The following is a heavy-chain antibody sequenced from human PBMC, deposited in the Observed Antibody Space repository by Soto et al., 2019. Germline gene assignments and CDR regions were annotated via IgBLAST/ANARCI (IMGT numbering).Heavy chain of an antibody. V-gene: IGHV5-51*01. Sequence: GAWQRNYCADAGCSLSSHWIGWVRQMPGKGLEWMGIIYPADSNTKYSPSFHGQVTISADKSISTAHLQWTSLQASDSAMYFCARHDGPGPLSGHAMDVWGQGTTV. CDR2: IYPADSNT. J-gene: IGHJ6*02. CDR1: GCSLSSHW. CDR3: ARHDGPGPLSGHAMDV.